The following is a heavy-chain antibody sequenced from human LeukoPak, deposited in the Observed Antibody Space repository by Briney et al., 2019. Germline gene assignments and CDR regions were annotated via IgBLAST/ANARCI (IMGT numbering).Heavy chain of an antibody. J-gene: IGHJ4*02. Sequence: GGSLRLSCAASGFTLNSYTMSWVRQAPGKGLEWVSAISGSGGSTYYADSVKGRFTISRDNSKNTLYLQMNSLRAEDTAVYYCATPPTVTRNYWGQGTLVTVSS. CDR3: ATPPTVTRNY. CDR2: ISGSGGST. CDR1: GFTLNSYT. D-gene: IGHD4-17*01. V-gene: IGHV3-23*01.